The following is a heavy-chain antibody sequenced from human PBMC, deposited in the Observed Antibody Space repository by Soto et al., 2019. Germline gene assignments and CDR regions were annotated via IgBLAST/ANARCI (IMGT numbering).Heavy chain of an antibody. D-gene: IGHD5-12*01. J-gene: IGHJ4*02. V-gene: IGHV3-11*01. CDR1: GFTFSDYY. CDR3: ARTSMTTRYSSYFDY. Sequence: VGSLRLSCAASGFTFSDYYMSWIRQAPGKGLEWVSYISSSGSTIYYADSVKGRFTISRDNAKNSLYLQMNSLRAEDTAVYYCARTSMTTRYSSYFDYWGQGTLVTVLL. CDR2: ISSSGSTI.